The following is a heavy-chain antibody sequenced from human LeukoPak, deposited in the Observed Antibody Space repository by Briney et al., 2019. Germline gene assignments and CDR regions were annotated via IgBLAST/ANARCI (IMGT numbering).Heavy chain of an antibody. J-gene: IGHJ6*03. Sequence: SETLSLTCTVSGGSISSGSYYWSWIRQPAGKGLEWIGRIYTSGSTNYNPSLKSRVTISVDTSKSQFSLKLSSVTAADTAVYYCAREQVTTLTYYYYYMDVWGKGTTVTVSS. D-gene: IGHD2-21*02. V-gene: IGHV4-61*02. CDR2: IYTSGST. CDR1: GGSISSGSYY. CDR3: AREQVTTLTYYYYYMDV.